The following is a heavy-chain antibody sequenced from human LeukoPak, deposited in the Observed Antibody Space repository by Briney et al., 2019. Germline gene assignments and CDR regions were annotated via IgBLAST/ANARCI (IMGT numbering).Heavy chain of an antibody. CDR3: ARVLQSSGGIWFDP. Sequence: ASVKVSCKASGYTFTGYYMHWVRQAPGQGLEWMGWINPNSGGTNYAQKFQGRVTMTRDTSISTAYMELSRLRSDDTAVYYCARVLQSSGGIWFDPWGQGTLVTVSS. J-gene: IGHJ5*02. V-gene: IGHV1-2*02. CDR1: GYTFTGYY. D-gene: IGHD6-19*01. CDR2: INPNSGGT.